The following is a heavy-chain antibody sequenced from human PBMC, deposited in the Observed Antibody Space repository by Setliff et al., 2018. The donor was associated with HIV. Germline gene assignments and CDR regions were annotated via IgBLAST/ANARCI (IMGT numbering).Heavy chain of an antibody. CDR1: GFTLSDYY. D-gene: IGHD6-13*01. CDR2: SSSSGGSR. J-gene: IGHJ4*02. CDR3: ARGGVTWTAAVALDY. V-gene: IGHV3-11*04. Sequence: SCATSGFTLSDYYINWIRQAPGKGLGWVSYSSSSGGSRYYADSVKGRFTISKDNAKNSVSLLMDSLRVDDSAMYYCARGGVTWTAAVALDYWGRGTLVTVSS.